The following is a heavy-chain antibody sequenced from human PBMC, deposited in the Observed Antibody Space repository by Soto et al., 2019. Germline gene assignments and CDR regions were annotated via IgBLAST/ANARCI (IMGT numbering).Heavy chain of an antibody. D-gene: IGHD1-26*01. Sequence: SETLSLTCNVSGGSIRSYYWSWVRQPAGKALEWIGRVYTTGSTNYNPSLRSRVSISVDTSKNQFSLTVASVTAADTAVYYCAREGASGFGMDVWGQGTTVTVSS. V-gene: IGHV4-4*07. J-gene: IGHJ6*02. CDR1: GGSIRSYY. CDR2: VYTTGST. CDR3: AREGASGFGMDV.